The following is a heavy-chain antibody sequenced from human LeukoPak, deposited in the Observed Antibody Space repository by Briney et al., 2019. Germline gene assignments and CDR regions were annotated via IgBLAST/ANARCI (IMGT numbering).Heavy chain of an antibody. J-gene: IGHJ4*02. CDR2: IISTYGAS. CDR1: GDTVRKYA. D-gene: IGHD5-18*01. V-gene: IGHV1-69*01. Sequence: SVKVSCKASGDTVRKYAIGWVRQAPGQGLEWIGGIISTYGASNYAQKFQGRVTLTADESANTAYMELRSLRPEDTAVYYCARDRTGYGNYYFDSWGQGTPVTVSS. CDR3: ARDRTGYGNYYFDS.